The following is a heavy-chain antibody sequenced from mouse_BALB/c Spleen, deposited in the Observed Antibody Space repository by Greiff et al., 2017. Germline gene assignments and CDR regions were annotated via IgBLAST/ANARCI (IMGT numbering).Heavy chain of an antibody. D-gene: IGHD1-1*02. CDR3: ARSHYGLYAMDY. Sequence: QVQLQQSAAELARPGASVKMSCKASGYTFTRYTMHWVKQRPGQGLEWIGYINPSSGYTEYNQKFKDKTTLTADKSSSTAYMQLSSLTSEDSAVYYCARSHYGLYAMDYWGQGTAVTVSS. CDR2: INPSSGYT. V-gene: IGHV1-4*02. CDR1: GYTFTRYT. J-gene: IGHJ4*01.